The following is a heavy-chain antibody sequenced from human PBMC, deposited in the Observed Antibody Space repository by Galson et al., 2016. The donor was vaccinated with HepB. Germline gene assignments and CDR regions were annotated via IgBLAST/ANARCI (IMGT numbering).Heavy chain of an antibody. J-gene: IGHJ4*02. V-gene: IGHV3-23*01. CDR3: AKADLGVYTYGYAADY. CDR1: GFTFSSYA. CDR2: ISGRGVNS. D-gene: IGHD5-18*01. Sequence: SLRLSCAASGFTFSSYAMIWVRQAPGKGLEWVSVISGRGVNSYNADSVKGRFTISRDNSKNTLYLQMNSLRAEDTAVYYCAKADLGVYTYGYAADYWGQGTLVTVSS.